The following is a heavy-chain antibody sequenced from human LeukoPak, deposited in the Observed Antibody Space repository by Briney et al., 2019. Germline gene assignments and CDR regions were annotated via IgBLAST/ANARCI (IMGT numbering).Heavy chain of an antibody. CDR3: AATKVRHFDWLLDFDY. D-gene: IGHD3-9*01. CDR2: IVVGSGNT. V-gene: IGHV1-58*02. J-gene: IGHJ4*02. Sequence: SVKVSCKASGFTFTSSAMQWVRQARGQRLEWIGWIVVGSGNTNYAQKFQERVTITRDMSTSTAYMELSSLRSEDTAVYYCAATKVRHFDWLLDFDYWGQGTLVTVSS. CDR1: GFTFTSSA.